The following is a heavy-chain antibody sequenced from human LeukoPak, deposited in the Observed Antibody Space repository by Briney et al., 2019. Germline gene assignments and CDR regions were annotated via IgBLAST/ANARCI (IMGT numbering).Heavy chain of an antibody. Sequence: ASVKVSCKASGYTFTNYGISWVRQAPGQGLEWMGWISAYNGYTDYAQKLQFRVTMTTDTSTSTAYMELRSLRSEDTAVYYCARGVWSTVTTKLVWYFDLWGRGTLVTVSS. D-gene: IGHD4-17*01. J-gene: IGHJ2*01. CDR1: GYTFTNYG. CDR2: ISAYNGYT. V-gene: IGHV1-18*01. CDR3: ARGVWSTVTTKLVWYFDL.